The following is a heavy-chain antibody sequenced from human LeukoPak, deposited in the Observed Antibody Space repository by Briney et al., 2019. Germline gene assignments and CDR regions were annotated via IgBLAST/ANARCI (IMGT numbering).Heavy chain of an antibody. D-gene: IGHD1-26*01. Sequence: GGSLRLSCAASGFTFSSYNMNWVRQAPGKGLEWVASISSSRNYIYYVDSVKGRFTISRDNAKNSLYLQMNSLRAEDTAVYYCARGGSYFDYWGQGTLVTVSS. J-gene: IGHJ4*02. CDR3: ARGGSYFDY. CDR2: ISSSRNYI. CDR1: GFTFSSYN. V-gene: IGHV3-21*01.